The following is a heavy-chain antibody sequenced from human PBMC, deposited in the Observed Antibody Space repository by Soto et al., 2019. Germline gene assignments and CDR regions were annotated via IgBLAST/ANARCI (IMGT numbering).Heavy chain of an antibody. J-gene: IGHJ6*02. CDR2: IIPIFGTA. CDR3: ARSTNWRNYYGMDV. Sequence: GASVKVSCKASGGTFSSYAISWVRQAPGQGLEWMGGIIPIFGTANYAQKFQGRVTITADKSTSTAYMELSSLRSEDTAVYYCARSTNWRNYYGMDVWGQGTTVTVSS. CDR1: GGTFSSYA. V-gene: IGHV1-69*06. D-gene: IGHD1-20*01.